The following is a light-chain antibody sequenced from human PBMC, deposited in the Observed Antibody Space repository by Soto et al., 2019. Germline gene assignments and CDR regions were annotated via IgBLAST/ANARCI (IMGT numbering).Light chain of an antibody. CDR3: QQRRT. J-gene: IGKJ1*01. CDR1: QSVTNS. Sequence: EIVSTQSPATLSLSPGERATLSCRASQSVTNSLAWYQQQPGQAPRLLIYHASNRATGVPARFSGSGSGTDFTLTISSLEPADFAVYYCQQRRTFGQGTKVEIK. V-gene: IGKV3-11*01. CDR2: HAS.